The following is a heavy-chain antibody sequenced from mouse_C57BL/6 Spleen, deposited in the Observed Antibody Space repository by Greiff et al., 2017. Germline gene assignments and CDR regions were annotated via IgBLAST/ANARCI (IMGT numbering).Heavy chain of an antibody. V-gene: IGHV5-6*01. CDR3: ARQGYSNYSDY. CDR2: ISSGGSYT. D-gene: IGHD2-5*01. Sequence: EVKLVESGGDLVKPGGSLKLSCAASGFTFSSYGMSWVRQTPDKRLEWVATISSGGSYTYYPDSVKGRFTISRDNAKNTLYLQMSSLKSEDTAMYYCARQGYSNYSDYWGHGTTLTVSS. CDR1: GFTFSSYG. J-gene: IGHJ2*01.